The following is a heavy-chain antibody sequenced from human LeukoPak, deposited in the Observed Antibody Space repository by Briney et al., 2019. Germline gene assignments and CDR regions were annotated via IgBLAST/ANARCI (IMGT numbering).Heavy chain of an antibody. CDR1: GGSITSSSYF. CDR2: VTYGGTT. CDR3: ARTPTGFPNWFDS. J-gene: IGHJ5*01. D-gene: IGHD3-9*01. V-gene: IGHV4-39*07. Sequence: SETLSLTCNVSGGSITSSSYFWGWIRQPPGKGLEWIGSVTYGGTTYYSASLKSRLTISLDTSKNQVSLKLSSVTAADTAIYFCARTPTGFPNWFDSWGRGTPVTVSS.